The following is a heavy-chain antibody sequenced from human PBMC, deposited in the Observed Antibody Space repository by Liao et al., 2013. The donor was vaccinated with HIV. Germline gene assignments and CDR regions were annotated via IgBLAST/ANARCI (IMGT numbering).Heavy chain of an antibody. J-gene: IGHJ4*02. D-gene: IGHD6-13*01. CDR2: IYYTGST. CDR3: ARDRQQLVAGFYFDY. V-gene: IGHV4-59*12. CDR1: GGSISSYY. Sequence: QMQLQESGPGLVKPSETLSLTCTVSGGSISSYYWSWVRQPPGKELEWIGYIYYTGSTNYNPSLKSRIAISVDTSKNQFSLNLTSVTAADTAVYYCARDRQQLVAGFYFDYWGQGTLVIVSS.